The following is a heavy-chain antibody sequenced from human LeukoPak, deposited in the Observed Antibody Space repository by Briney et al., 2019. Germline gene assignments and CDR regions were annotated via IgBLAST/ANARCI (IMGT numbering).Heavy chain of an antibody. CDR2: IYYSGST. V-gene: IGHV4-59*08. J-gene: IGHJ4*02. CDR1: GGSISSYY. CDR3: ARHEDPWGYFDY. D-gene: IGHD3-16*01. Sequence: SETLSLTCTVSGGSISSYYWSWIRQPPGKGLEWIGYIYYSGSTNYNPSLKSRVTISVDTSKNQFSLKLSSVTAADTAVYYCARHEDPWGYFDYWGQGTLVTVSS.